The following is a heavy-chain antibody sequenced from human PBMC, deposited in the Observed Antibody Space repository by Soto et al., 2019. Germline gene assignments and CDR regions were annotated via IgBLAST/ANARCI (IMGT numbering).Heavy chain of an antibody. CDR3: ARVEGSSYYFRHDC. V-gene: IGHV4-31*03. CDR1: GGSISRGSYH. Sequence: PSETLSLTCTVSGGSISRGSYHWSWIRQHPGKGLEWIGNIYYSGSSYYNPSLKSRAIISIDTSKDQFSLRLGSVTAADTAVYYCARVEGSSYYFRHDCWGRGTLVTVSS. D-gene: IGHD1-26*01. CDR2: IYYSGSS. J-gene: IGHJ4*02.